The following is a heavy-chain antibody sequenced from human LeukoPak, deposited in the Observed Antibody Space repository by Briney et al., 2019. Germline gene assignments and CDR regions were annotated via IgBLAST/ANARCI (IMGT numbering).Heavy chain of an antibody. CDR1: GYTFTGYY. D-gene: IGHD6-6*01. Sequence: ASVKVSCKASGYTFTGYYMNWVRQAPGQGLEWMGWINPNSGGTNYAQKFQGRVTMTRDTSISTAYMELSRLRSDDTAVYYCARDREIAARFDYWGQGTLVTVSS. J-gene: IGHJ4*02. CDR3: ARDREIAARFDY. V-gene: IGHV1-2*02. CDR2: INPNSGGT.